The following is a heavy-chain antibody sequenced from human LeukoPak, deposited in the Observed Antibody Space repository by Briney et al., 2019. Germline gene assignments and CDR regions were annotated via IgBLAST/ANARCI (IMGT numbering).Heavy chain of an antibody. V-gene: IGHV3-7*01. CDR1: GFTFSNYN. D-gene: IGHD2-15*01. J-gene: IGHJ4*02. CDR3: AREDGYCSGGNCYSYFDS. Sequence: GGSLRLSCAASGFTFSNYNINWVRQAPGKGLEWVAYIKKTGSETYYVDSVKGRFTITRDNTRNSLFLQMYSLRAEDTAVYFCAREDGYCSGGNCYSYFDSWGQGTLVTVSP. CDR2: IKKTGSET.